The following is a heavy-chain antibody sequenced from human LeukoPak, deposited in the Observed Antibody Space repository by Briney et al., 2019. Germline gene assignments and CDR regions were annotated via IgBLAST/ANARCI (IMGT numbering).Heavy chain of an antibody. D-gene: IGHD3-22*01. CDR1: GYIFTSYD. CDR2: MNPNSGNT. V-gene: IGHV1-8*01. Sequence: ASVKVSCKASGYIFTSYDINWVRQATGQGLEWMGWMNPNSGNTGYAQKFQGRVTMTRNTPISTAYMELSSLRSEDTAVYYCARGGNRVSYYESSGYVDYWGQGTLVTVSS. J-gene: IGHJ4*02. CDR3: ARGGNRVSYYESSGYVDY.